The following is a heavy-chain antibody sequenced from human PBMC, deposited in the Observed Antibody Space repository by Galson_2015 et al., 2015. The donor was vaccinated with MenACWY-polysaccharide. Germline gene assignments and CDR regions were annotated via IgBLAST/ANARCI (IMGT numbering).Heavy chain of an antibody. CDR2: IYHSGST. D-gene: IGHD1-26*01. V-gene: IGHV4-38-2*01. Sequence: ETLSLTCAVSGYSISSGYYWGWFRQPPGKGLEWIGSIYHSGSTSYNPSLKSRVTLSVDTSTNQFSLKLRSVTAADTAVYHCARVEKYSGSYYILHWGQGTLVTVSS. CDR3: ARVEKYSGSYYILH. J-gene: IGHJ4*02. CDR1: GYSISSGYY.